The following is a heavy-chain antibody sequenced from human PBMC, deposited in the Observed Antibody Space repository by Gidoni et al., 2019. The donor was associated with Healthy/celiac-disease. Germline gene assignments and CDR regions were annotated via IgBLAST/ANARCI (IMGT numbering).Heavy chain of an antibody. V-gene: IGHV1-69*04. CDR2: IIPILGIA. J-gene: IGHJ4*02. CDR1: GGTFSSYA. Sequence: QVQLVQSGAEVKKPGSSVKVSCKASGGTFSSYAISWVRHAPGQGLEWMGRIIPILGIANYAQKFQGRVTITADKSTSTAYMELSSLRSEDTAVYYCARALGYCSGGSCFLPRGFDYWGQGTLVTVSS. CDR3: ARALGYCSGGSCFLPRGFDY. D-gene: IGHD2-15*01.